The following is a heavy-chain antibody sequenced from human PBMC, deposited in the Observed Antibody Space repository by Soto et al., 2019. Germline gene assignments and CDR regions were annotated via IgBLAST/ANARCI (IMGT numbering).Heavy chain of an antibody. CDR1: GFSLSSTRVA. D-gene: IGHD6-19*01. CDR3: AHSVVAGLGYYFDY. CDR2: IYWDDDK. V-gene: IGHV2-5*02. Sequence: QITLKKSGPTLEKPTQTLTLTCTFSGFSLSSTRVAVGWIRQPPGKALEWLALIYWDDDKRYSPFLKSRLTITKDTSKNQVVLTMTNMDPVDTATYYCAHSVVAGLGYYFDYWGQGTLVTVSS. J-gene: IGHJ4*02.